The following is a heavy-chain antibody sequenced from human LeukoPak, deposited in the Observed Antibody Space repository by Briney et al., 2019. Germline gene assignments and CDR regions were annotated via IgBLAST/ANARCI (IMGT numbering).Heavy chain of an antibody. V-gene: IGHV3-48*01. J-gene: IGHJ3*01. D-gene: IGHD1-26*01. CDR1: GFTCNTYS. CDR2: ISSSSSTI. Sequence: AGGSLRLSCAASGFTCNTYSMNWVRQAPGKGLEWVSYISSSSSTIYYADSVKGRFTISRDNAKNSLYPQMNSLRAEDTAVYYCARRGTPYALDLWGQGTMVTVSS. CDR3: ARRGTPYALDL.